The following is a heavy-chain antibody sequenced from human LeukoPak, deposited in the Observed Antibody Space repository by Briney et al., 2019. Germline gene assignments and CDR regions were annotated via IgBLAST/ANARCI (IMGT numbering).Heavy chain of an antibody. V-gene: IGHV3-48*03. Sequence: PGGSLRLSCAASGFTFSSYEMNWVRQAPGKGLEWVSYISSSGSTIYYADSVKGRFTLSRDNAKNSLYLQMNSLRAEDTAVYYCARDKILEWDRGMDVWGQGTTVTVSS. CDR1: GFTFSSYE. CDR2: ISSSGSTI. J-gene: IGHJ6*02. D-gene: IGHD3-3*01. CDR3: ARDKILEWDRGMDV.